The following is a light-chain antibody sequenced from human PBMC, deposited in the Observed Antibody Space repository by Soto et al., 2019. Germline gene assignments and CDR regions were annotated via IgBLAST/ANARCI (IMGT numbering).Light chain of an antibody. CDR3: QQYGSSQCT. V-gene: IGKV3-20*01. CDR2: DTS. J-gene: IGKJ3*01. Sequence: EIVLMQSPGTLSLSPGEVATLSCRASQSVNNNYLAWYQQRPGQAPTVLIFDTSRRATGVPDRFSGSGSGTDFTLRISRVEPDDFAVYYCQQYGSSQCTFGPGTKVNIK. CDR1: QSVNNNY.